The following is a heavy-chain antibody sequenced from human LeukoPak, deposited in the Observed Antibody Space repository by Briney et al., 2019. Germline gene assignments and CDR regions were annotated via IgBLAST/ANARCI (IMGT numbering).Heavy chain of an antibody. CDR2: ISWNGDSI. CDR1: GFTFHDSA. Sequence: GGSLRLSCAASGFTFHDSAMHWVRQAPGKGLEWISGISWNGDSIGYADSVKGRFTISRDNAKNSLYLQMNSMTAEDTAFYFCVKDLHGVPPYYLDDWGQGTLVTVSS. V-gene: IGHV3-9*01. CDR3: VKDLHGVPPYYLDD. D-gene: IGHD2-2*01. J-gene: IGHJ4*02.